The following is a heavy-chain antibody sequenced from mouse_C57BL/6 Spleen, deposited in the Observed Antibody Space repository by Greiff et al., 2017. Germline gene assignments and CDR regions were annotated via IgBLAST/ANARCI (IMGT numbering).Heavy chain of an antibody. Sequence: QVQLQQPGAELVKPGASVTMSCKASGYTFTSYWITWVKQRPGQGLEWIGDIYPGSGSTNYNEKFKSKATLTVDTSSSTDYMQLSSLTSEDSAVYYCARPLYYSNYDWYFDVWGTGTTVTVSS. CDR2: IYPGSGST. J-gene: IGHJ1*03. CDR3: ARPLYYSNYDWYFDV. D-gene: IGHD2-5*01. V-gene: IGHV1-55*01. CDR1: GYTFTSYW.